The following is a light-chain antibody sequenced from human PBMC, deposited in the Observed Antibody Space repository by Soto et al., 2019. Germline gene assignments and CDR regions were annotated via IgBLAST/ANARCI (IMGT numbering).Light chain of an antibody. CDR3: QQYHEWPLT. V-gene: IGKV3-15*01. CDR2: GAS. Sequence: EIVMTQSPGTLSVSPGESATLSCRASQSVSPNLAWYRQKPGQSPRLLIYGASTRATVIPDRFSGSGSGTEFTLTISSLQSEDFAVYYCQQYHEWPLTFGGGTKVDIK. J-gene: IGKJ4*01. CDR1: QSVSPN.